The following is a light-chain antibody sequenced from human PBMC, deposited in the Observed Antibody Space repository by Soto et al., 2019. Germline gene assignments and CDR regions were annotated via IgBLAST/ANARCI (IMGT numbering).Light chain of an antibody. CDR3: QQYGSSPPYT. CDR2: GAS. V-gene: IGKV3-20*01. CDR1: QSVSSTY. J-gene: IGKJ2*01. Sequence: EIVLTQSPGPLSLSPGESATLSCSASQSVSSTYLAWYQQKPGQAPRLLIYGASSRATDIPDRFSGSGSGTDFTLAISRLESDDVAMYYCQQYGSSPPYTFGQGTKVEIK.